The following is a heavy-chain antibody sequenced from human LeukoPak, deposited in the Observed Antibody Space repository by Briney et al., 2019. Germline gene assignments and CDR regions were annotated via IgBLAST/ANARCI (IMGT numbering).Heavy chain of an antibody. CDR1: GYTFTGYY. Sequence: ASVKVSCKASGYTFTGYYMHWVRQAPGQGLEWMGWINPNSGGTNYAQKFQGRVTMTRDTSISTAYKELSRLRSDDTAVYYCARVARYYDILTGYGYWGQGTLVTVSS. D-gene: IGHD3-9*01. CDR2: INPNSGGT. V-gene: IGHV1-2*02. J-gene: IGHJ4*02. CDR3: ARVARYYDILTGYGY.